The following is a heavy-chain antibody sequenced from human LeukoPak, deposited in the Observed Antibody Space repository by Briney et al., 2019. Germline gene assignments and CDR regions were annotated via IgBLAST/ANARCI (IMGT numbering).Heavy chain of an antibody. CDR1: GFTLSAYA. J-gene: IGHJ4*02. D-gene: IGHD6-13*01. V-gene: IGHV3-30*18. CDR2: ISYDGSNK. Sequence: PGGSLRLSCAASGFTLSAYAMHWVRQAPGKGLEWVALISYDGSNKYYADFVKGRFTISRDSSKNTLYLQVNSLRAEDTAVYYCAKEGLGSSWYPNYFDYWGQGTLVTVSP. CDR3: AKEGLGSSWYPNYFDY.